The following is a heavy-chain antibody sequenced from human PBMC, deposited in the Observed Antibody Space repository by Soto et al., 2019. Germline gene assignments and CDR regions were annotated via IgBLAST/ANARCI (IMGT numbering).Heavy chain of an antibody. V-gene: IGHV4-30-2*01. CDR2: IYHSGST. J-gene: IGHJ5*02. Sequence: LSLTCAGSGDPIISGGYSWSCIWQPPGKGLEWIGYIYHSGSTLYNPSLKSRVTISVDKSKNQFSLKLSSVTAADTAVYYCARDQLEGSWFEPWGQGTLVTVSS. CDR1: GDPIISGGYS. CDR3: ARDQLEGSWFEP. D-gene: IGHD3-10*01.